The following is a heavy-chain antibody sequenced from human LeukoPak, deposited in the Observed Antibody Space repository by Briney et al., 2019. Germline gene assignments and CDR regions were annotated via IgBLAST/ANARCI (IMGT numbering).Heavy chain of an antibody. V-gene: IGHV1-2*02. CDR1: GYTFTGYY. CDR2: INPNSGGT. D-gene: IGHD3-10*01. Sequence: ASVKVSCKASGYTFTGYYMHWVRQAPGQGLEWMGWINPNSGGTNYAQKFQGRVTMTRDTSISTAYMELSRLRSDDTAVYYCARDGPPGWFGDVDIWGQGTMVTVSS. J-gene: IGHJ3*02. CDR3: ARDGPPGWFGDVDI.